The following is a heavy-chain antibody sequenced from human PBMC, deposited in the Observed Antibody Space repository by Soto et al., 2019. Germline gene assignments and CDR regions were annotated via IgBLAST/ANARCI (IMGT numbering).Heavy chain of an antibody. Sequence: ASVKVSCKVSGYTLSEVSIHWVRQTPGKGLEWVGGFDPENDETSYAQKFQGRVTLTEDTSTDTAYLELSSLRSEDTAIYYCAIAAYCSGATCYSGYNWFDPWGQGTQVTVSS. CDR2: FDPENDET. D-gene: IGHD2-2*01. CDR1: GYTLSEVS. CDR3: AIAAYCSGATCYSGYNWFDP. J-gene: IGHJ5*02. V-gene: IGHV1-24*01.